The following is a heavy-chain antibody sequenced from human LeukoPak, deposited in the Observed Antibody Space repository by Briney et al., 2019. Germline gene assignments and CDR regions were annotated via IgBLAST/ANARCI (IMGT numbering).Heavy chain of an antibody. CDR3: TTVGGDGYSLDY. J-gene: IGHJ4*02. CDR1: GFTFSNAW. CDR2: IKSRTDGGAT. V-gene: IGHV3-15*01. Sequence: PGGSLRLSCAASGFTFSNAWMSWVRQAPGKGLEWVGRIKSRTDGGATDYAAPVKGRFTILRDDSKNTLYLQMNSLKTEDTALYYCTTVGGDGYSLDYWGQGTLVTVSS. D-gene: IGHD5-24*01.